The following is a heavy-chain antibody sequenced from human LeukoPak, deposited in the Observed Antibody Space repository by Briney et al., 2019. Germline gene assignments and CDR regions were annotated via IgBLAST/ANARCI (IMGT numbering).Heavy chain of an antibody. CDR3: ARDTGHYDFWSGYCDY. D-gene: IGHD3-3*01. Sequence: GGSLRLSCAASGFTFSSYSMNWVRQAPGKGLEWVSYISSSSSTIYYADSVKGRFTISRDNSKNTLYLQMNSLRAEDTAVYYCARDTGHYDFWSGYCDYWGQGTLVTVSS. V-gene: IGHV3-48*01. CDR2: ISSSSSTI. CDR1: GFTFSSYS. J-gene: IGHJ4*02.